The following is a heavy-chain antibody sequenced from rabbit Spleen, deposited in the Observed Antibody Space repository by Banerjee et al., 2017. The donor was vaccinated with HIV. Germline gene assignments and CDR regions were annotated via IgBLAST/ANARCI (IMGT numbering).Heavy chain of an antibody. D-gene: IGHD6-1*01. J-gene: IGHJ4*01. CDR3: ARNYYTYGYAGVAYALNL. V-gene: IGHV1S45*01. CDR2: IYSGSGGST. CDR1: GFSFSSSYY. Sequence: QEQLVESGGDLVKPAGSLTLTCTASGFSFSSSYYMCWVRQAPGKGLEWIGCIYSGSGGSTYYASWAKGRFTISKTSSTTVTLQMTSLTAADTATYFCARNYYTYGYAGVAYALNLWGPGTLVTVS.